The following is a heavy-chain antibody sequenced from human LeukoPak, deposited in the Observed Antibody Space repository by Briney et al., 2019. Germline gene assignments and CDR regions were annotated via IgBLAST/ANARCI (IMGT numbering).Heavy chain of an antibody. CDR3: ARALVPAAQRLSS. D-gene: IGHD2-2*01. J-gene: IGHJ5*02. Sequence: ASVKVSCKASGYTFTGYYLHWVRQAPGQGLEWMRWINPNTGGTKYAQKFQGRVTMTRETSISTAYMEVTRLTSDDTAVYYCARALVPAAQRLSSWGQGTLVTVSS. V-gene: IGHV1-2*02. CDR1: GYTFTGYY. CDR2: INPNTGGT.